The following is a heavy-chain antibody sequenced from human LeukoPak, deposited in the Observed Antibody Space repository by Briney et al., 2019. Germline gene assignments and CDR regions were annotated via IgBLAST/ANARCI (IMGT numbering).Heavy chain of an antibody. V-gene: IGHV3-23*01. CDR3: AKDGVLLWFGELFYFDY. D-gene: IGHD3-10*01. Sequence: SGGSLRLSCAASGFAFSSYGMHWVRQAPGKGLEWVSAISGSGGSTYYADSVKGRFTISRDNSKNTLYLQMNSLRAEDTAVYYCAKDGVLLWFGELFYFDYWGQGTLVTVSS. CDR1: GFAFSSYG. J-gene: IGHJ4*02. CDR2: ISGSGGST.